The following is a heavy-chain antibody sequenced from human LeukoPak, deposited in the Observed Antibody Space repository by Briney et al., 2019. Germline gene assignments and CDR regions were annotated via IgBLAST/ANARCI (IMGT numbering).Heavy chain of an antibody. CDR1: GYTFTSYG. V-gene: IGHV1-18*01. Sequence: ASVKVSCKASGYTFTSYGISWVRQAPGQGLEWMGWISAYNGNTNYAQKLQGRVTMTTDTSTSTAYMELRSLRSDDTAVYYCATNGLRYFVWLPRFDYWGQGTLVTVSS. CDR2: ISAYNGNT. D-gene: IGHD3-9*01. CDR3: ATNGLRYFVWLPRFDY. J-gene: IGHJ4*02.